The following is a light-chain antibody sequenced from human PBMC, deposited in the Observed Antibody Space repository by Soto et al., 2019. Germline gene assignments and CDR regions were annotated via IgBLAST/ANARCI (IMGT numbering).Light chain of an antibody. CDR1: QSIRHY. V-gene: IGKV1-39*01. CDR3: QQSFSSPRT. Sequence: DIPMTQSPSSLSASVGDRVTITCRASQSIRHYLNWYQQKPGKAPNLLIYAASNLQSGVPSRFSGGGYGTDFTLTISSLQPEDFATYYCQQSFSSPRTFGQGTKLEI. J-gene: IGKJ2*01. CDR2: AAS.